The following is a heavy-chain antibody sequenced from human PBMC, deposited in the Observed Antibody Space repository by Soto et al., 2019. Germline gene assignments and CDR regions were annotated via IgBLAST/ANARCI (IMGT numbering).Heavy chain of an antibody. J-gene: IGHJ4*02. Sequence: QVQLQEAGPGLVKPSQTLSLTCTVSGGSISRSGYFWIWIRQHPGKGLELIGYIYYSGSTYCNPSIKSRVSLAVDTSKNQFSLNLTSVTAADTAMYYCARSSRSYFDYWGQGTLVTVSS. CDR2: IYYSGST. CDR3: ARSSRSYFDY. CDR1: GGSISRSGYF. V-gene: IGHV4-31*03.